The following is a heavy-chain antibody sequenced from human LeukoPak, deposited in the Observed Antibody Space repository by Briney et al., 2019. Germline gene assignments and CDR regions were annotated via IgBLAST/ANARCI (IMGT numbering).Heavy chain of an antibody. D-gene: IGHD1-26*01. J-gene: IGHJ4*02. V-gene: IGHV1-69*04. Sequence: SVKVSCKASGGTFSSYAISWVRQAPGQGLEWMGRIIPIFGIADYAQKFQGRVTITADKSTSTAYMELSSLRSEDTAVYYCARERGYSGSYCFDYWGQGTLVTVSS. CDR3: ARERGYSGSYCFDY. CDR2: IIPIFGIA. CDR1: GGTFSSYA.